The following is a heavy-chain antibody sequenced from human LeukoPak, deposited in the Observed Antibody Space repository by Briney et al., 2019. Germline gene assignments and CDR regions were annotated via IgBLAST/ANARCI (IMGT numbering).Heavy chain of an antibody. J-gene: IGHJ3*02. CDR1: GGSISSYY. Sequence: SETLSLTCTVSGGSISSYYWSWIRQPPGKGLEWIGYIYYSGSTNYNPSLKSRVTISVDTSKNQFSLKLSSVTAADTAVYYCRGYDFWSGYYSGAFDIWGQGTMVTVSS. V-gene: IGHV4-59*08. CDR2: IYYSGST. D-gene: IGHD3-3*01. CDR3: RGYDFWSGYYSGAFDI.